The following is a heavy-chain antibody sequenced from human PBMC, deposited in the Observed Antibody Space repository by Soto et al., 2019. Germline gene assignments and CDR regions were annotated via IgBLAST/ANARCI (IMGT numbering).Heavy chain of an antibody. CDR3: ARGKRGNYYGSGSYPTYNWFDP. J-gene: IGHJ5*02. D-gene: IGHD3-10*01. V-gene: IGHV4-34*01. CDR2: INHSGST. CDR1: GGSFSGYY. Sequence: QVQLQQWGAGLLKPSETLSLTCAVYGGSFSGYYWSWIRQPPGKGLEWIGEINHSGSTNYNPSFKSRVTISVDTSKNQFSLKLSSVTAADTAVYYCARGKRGNYYGSGSYPTYNWFDPWGQGTLVTVSS.